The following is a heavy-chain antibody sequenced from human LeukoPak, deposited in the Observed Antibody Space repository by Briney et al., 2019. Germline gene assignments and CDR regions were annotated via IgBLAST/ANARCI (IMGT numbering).Heavy chain of an antibody. J-gene: IGHJ4*02. CDR3: ARDRRSYGSGSYAGKY. V-gene: IGHV3-7*01. CDR2: IKQDGSEK. CDR1: GFTFSSYW. D-gene: IGHD3-10*01. Sequence: PGGSLRLSCAASGFTFSSYWMSWVRQSPGKGLEWVPNIKQDGSEKYYVDSVKGRFTISRDNAKNSLYLQMNSLRAEDTAVYYCARDRRSYGSGSYAGKYWGQGTLVTVSS.